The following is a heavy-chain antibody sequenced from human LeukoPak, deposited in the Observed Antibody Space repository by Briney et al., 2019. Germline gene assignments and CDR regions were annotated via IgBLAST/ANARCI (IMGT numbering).Heavy chain of an antibody. CDR2: INHSGST. CDR3: ARRGGWLAPFDY. Sequence: SETLSLTCTVSGGSISSSSYYWSWIRQPPGKGLEWIGEINHSGSTDYNPSLKSRLTISLDTSTNQFSLRLRSVTAADTAVYYCARRGGWLAPFDYWGQGTLVTVSS. V-gene: IGHV4-39*07. J-gene: IGHJ4*02. D-gene: IGHD6-19*01. CDR1: GGSISSSSYY.